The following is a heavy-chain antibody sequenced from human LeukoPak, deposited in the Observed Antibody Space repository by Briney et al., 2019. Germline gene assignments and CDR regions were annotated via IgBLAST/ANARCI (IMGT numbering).Heavy chain of an antibody. V-gene: IGHV4-59*02. CDR1: GGSVSSYS. CDR2: IYYSGST. Sequence: SETLSLTCTVSGGSVSSYSWRWIRQPPGKGLKWIGYIYYSGSTNYNPSLKSRVTISVDTSKNQFSLRLSSVTAADTAVYYCARWTYYYDSSGYSYWDFDHWGQGTLVTVSS. D-gene: IGHD3-22*01. J-gene: IGHJ4*02. CDR3: ARWTYYYDSSGYSYWDFDH.